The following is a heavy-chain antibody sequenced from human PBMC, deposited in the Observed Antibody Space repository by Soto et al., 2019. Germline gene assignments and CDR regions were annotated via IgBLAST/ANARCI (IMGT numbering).Heavy chain of an antibody. CDR2: ISYDGSKK. Sequence: QVQLVESGGGVVQPGRSLRLSGAASGFTFSSSARHWVRQAPGKGLGWVAVISYDGSKKYYADSVKGRFTISRDNSKNTLYLQMNSLRAEDTAVYYCARGQGYSYGPPFYYWGQGTLVTVSS. CDR1: GFTFSSSA. D-gene: IGHD5-18*01. V-gene: IGHV3-30-3*01. CDR3: ARGQGYSYGPPFYY. J-gene: IGHJ4*02.